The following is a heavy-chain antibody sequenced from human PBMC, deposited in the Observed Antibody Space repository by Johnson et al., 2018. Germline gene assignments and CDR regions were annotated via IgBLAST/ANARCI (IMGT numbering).Heavy chain of an antibody. J-gene: IGHJ6*03. CDR2: ISYDGSNK. V-gene: IGHV3-30*18. D-gene: IGHD2-15*01. Sequence: QVQLVEAGGGVVEPGRSLRLSCAASGFTFSSYCMHWVRQAPGKGLEWVAVISYDGSNKWYAESVKGRFTISRDNSKNTLYLEMNSLRAEDTAVYYCAKGTVAADYMDVWGKGTTVTVSS. CDR3: AKGTVAADYMDV. CDR1: GFTFSSYC.